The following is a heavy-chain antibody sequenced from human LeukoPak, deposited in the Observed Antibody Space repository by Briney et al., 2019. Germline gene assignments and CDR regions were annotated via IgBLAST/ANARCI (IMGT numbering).Heavy chain of an antibody. CDR1: GFTFSSYW. D-gene: IGHD6-19*01. J-gene: IGHJ4*02. V-gene: IGHV3-7*01. CDR3: ARVRGIAVAGTASINFDD. CDR2: IKEDGSEK. Sequence: PGGSLRLSCAASGFTFSSYWMSWVRQAPGKGLEWVANIKEDGSEKYYVDSVKGRFTISRDNAKNSLYLQMNSLRAEDTAVYYCARVRGIAVAGTASINFDDWGQGTLVTVSS.